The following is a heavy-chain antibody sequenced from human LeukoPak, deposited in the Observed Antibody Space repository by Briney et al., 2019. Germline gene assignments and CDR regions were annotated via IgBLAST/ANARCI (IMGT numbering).Heavy chain of an antibody. J-gene: IGHJ6*03. D-gene: IGHD1-26*01. V-gene: IGHV1-18*04. CDR2: ISAYNGNT. Sequence: GASVKVSCKASGYIFIVYYMHWVRQAPGQGLEWMGWISAYNGNTNYAQRLQGRVTMTTDTSTSTAYMELRSLRSDDTAVYYCARVRYSGSYPLYMDVWGKGTTVTVSS. CDR1: GYIFIVYY. CDR3: ARVRYSGSYPLYMDV.